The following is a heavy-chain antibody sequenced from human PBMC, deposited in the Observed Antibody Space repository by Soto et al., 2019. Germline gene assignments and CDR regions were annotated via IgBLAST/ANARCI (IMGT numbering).Heavy chain of an antibody. Sequence: GGSLRLSCAASGFTFSSYGMHWVRQAPGKGLEWVAVISYDGSNKYYADSVKGRFTISRDNSKNTMYLQMNSLRAEDTAVYYCAKDLGGIAAAGRSWFDPWGQGTLVTVSS. D-gene: IGHD6-13*01. V-gene: IGHV3-30*18. CDR1: GFTFSSYG. J-gene: IGHJ5*02. CDR3: AKDLGGIAAAGRSWFDP. CDR2: ISYDGSNK.